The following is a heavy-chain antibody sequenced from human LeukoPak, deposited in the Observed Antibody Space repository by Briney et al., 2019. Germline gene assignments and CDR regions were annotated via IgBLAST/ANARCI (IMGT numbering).Heavy chain of an antibody. CDR2: ISGSGATS. Sequence: PGGSLRLSCAAPGFTFSKYAMNWVRQLPGKGLEWVSVISGSGATSSYADFVQGRFTISRDNSKNTVYLQMNSLRPEDTAVYYCAKDRIVLTVYAFDSWGQGSLVTVSS. J-gene: IGHJ4*02. D-gene: IGHD2-8*01. CDR3: AKDRIVLTVYAFDS. CDR1: GFTFSKYA. V-gene: IGHV3-23*01.